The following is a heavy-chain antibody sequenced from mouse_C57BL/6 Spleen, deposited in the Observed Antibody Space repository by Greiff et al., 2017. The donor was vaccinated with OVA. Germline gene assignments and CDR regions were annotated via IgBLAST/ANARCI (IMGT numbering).Heavy chain of an antibody. CDR1: GYTFTSYW. CDR3: ARSGNRLYWYCDV. V-gene: IGHV1-52*01. CDR2: IDPSDSET. D-gene: IGHD3-1*01. J-gene: IGHJ1*03. Sequence: QVQLQQPGAELVRPGSSVKLSCKASGYTFTSYWMHWVKQRPIQGLEWIGNIDPSDSETHYNQKFKDKATLTVDKSSSTAYMQLSSLTSEDSAVYYCARSGNRLYWYCDVWGTGTTVTVSS.